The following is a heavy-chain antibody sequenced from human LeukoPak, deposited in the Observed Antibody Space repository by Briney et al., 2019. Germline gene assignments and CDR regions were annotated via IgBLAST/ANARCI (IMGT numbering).Heavy chain of an antibody. D-gene: IGHD3-10*01. Sequence: GGSLRLSCAASGFTFSNAWMSWVRQAPGKGLEWVGRIKSKTDGGTTDYAAPVKGRFTISRDDSKNTLYLQMNSLKTEDTAVYYCTTAPLWFGELPSFDYWGQGTLVTVSS. J-gene: IGHJ4*02. V-gene: IGHV3-15*01. CDR3: TTAPLWFGELPSFDY. CDR1: GFTFSNAW. CDR2: IKSKTDGGTT.